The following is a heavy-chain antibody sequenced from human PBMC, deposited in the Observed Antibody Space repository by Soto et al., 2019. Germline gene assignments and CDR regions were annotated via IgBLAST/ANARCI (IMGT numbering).Heavy chain of an antibody. CDR3: AIKIIGFDP. Sequence: NLSLTCTVSGGSISSSGYYWGWIRQAPGKGLEWIGSIYSNGNTYYNLSLKGRATISADMSKNQLSLKVYSVTAADTAVYYCAIKIIGFDPWGPGTLVTVSS. D-gene: IGHD3-16*01. CDR1: GGSISSSGYY. CDR2: IYSNGNT. J-gene: IGHJ5*02. V-gene: IGHV4-39*01.